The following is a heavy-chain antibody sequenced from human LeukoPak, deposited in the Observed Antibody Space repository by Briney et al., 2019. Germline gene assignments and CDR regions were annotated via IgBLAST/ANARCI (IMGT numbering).Heavy chain of an antibody. CDR1: GYTFTSYD. CDR2: MNPNSGNT. Sequence: ASVKVSCKASGYTFTSYDINWVRQATGQGLEWMGWMNPNSGNTGYAQKFQGRVTITRNTSISTAYMELSSLRSEDTAVYYCARLTQRIWSGQSPAESMYFDYWGQGTLVTVSS. D-gene: IGHD3-3*01. V-gene: IGHV1-8*03. CDR3: ARLTQRIWSGQSPAESMYFDY. J-gene: IGHJ4*02.